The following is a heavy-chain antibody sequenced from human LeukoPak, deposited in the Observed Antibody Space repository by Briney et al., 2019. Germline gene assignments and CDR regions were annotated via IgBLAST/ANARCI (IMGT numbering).Heavy chain of an antibody. CDR2: INHSGST. CDR3: ARKTRYGSGSYYNYYYYYMDV. Sequence: SETLFLTCAVYGGSFSGYYWSWIRQPPGKGLEWIGEINHSGSTNYNPSLKSRVTISVDTSKNQFSLKLSSVTAADTAVYYCARKTRYGSGSYYNYYYYYMDVWGKGTTVTVSS. D-gene: IGHD3-10*01. J-gene: IGHJ6*03. CDR1: GGSFSGYY. V-gene: IGHV4-34*01.